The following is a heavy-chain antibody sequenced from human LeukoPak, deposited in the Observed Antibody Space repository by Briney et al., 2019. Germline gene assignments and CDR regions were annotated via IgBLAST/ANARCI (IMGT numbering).Heavy chain of an antibody. CDR3: AKGSQGIAVAGAFDY. V-gene: IGHV3-23*01. Sequence: GGSLRLSCAASGFTFSSYAMSWVRQALGKGLEWVSAISGSGGSTYYADSVKGRFTISRDNSKNTLYLQMNSLRAEDTAVYYCAKGSQGIAVAGAFDYWGQGTLVTVSS. CDR1: GFTFSSYA. J-gene: IGHJ4*02. CDR2: ISGSGGST. D-gene: IGHD6-19*01.